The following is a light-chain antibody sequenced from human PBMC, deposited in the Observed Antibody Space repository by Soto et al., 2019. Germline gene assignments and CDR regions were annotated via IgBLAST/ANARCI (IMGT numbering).Light chain of an antibody. CDR2: GAS. Sequence: EIVMTKSPATLSVSPGERATLSCRASQSVSSNLAWYQQKPGQAPRLLIYGASTRATGIPARFSGSGSGTESTLTISSLQSEDFAVYYCQQYNNWPRTFGQGTKV. J-gene: IGKJ1*01. CDR1: QSVSSN. V-gene: IGKV3-15*01. CDR3: QQYNNWPRT.